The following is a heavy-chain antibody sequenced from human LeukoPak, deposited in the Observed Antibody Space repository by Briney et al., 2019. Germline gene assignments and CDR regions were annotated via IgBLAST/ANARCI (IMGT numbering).Heavy chain of an antibody. CDR1: GGSVSSYF. CDR2: IHSSGST. V-gene: IGHV4-59*08. Sequence: SETLSLTCTVSGGSVSSYFWSWIRQPAGKGLEWIGYIHSSGSTKYNPSLKSRVTISVDTSKNQFSLKLSSVTAADRAVYYCARWYSSGWAFDYWGQGTLVTVSS. D-gene: IGHD6-19*01. J-gene: IGHJ4*02. CDR3: ARWYSSGWAFDY.